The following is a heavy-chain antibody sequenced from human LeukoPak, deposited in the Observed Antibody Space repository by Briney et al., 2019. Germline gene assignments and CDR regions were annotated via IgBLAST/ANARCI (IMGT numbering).Heavy chain of an antibody. Sequence: SVKVSYKASGGTFSSYAISWVRQAPGQGLEWMGGIIPIFGTANYAQKFQGRVTITADESTSTAYMELSSLRSEDTAVYYCARDRYGYGQFDYWGQGTTVTVSS. CDR2: IIPIFGTA. J-gene: IGHJ4*03. V-gene: IGHV1-69*01. CDR3: ARDRYGYGQFDY. CDR1: GGTFSSYA. D-gene: IGHD4-17*01.